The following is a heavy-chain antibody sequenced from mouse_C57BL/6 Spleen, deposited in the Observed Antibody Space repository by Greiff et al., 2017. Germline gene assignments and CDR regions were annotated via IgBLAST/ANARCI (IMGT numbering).Heavy chain of an antibody. V-gene: IGHV5-4*01. J-gene: IGHJ1*03. Sequence: EVMLVESGGGLVKPGGSLKLSCAASGFTFSSYAMSWVRQTPEKRLEWVATISDGGSYTYYPDNVKGRFTISRDNAKNNLYLQMSHLKSEDTAMYYCARDLFTQEYFDVWGTGTTVTVSS. D-gene: IGHD1-1*01. CDR2: ISDGGSYT. CDR3: ARDLFTQEYFDV. CDR1: GFTFSSYA.